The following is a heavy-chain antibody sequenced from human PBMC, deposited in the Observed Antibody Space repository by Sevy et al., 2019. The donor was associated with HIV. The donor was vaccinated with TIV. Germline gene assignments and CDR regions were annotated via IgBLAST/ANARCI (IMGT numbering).Heavy chain of an antibody. Sequence: GGSLRLSCKPSGFTFANYAMNWVRQAPGKGLEWVSTIYGTGGVTYYADSVKGRFTISRDNSKNTLYLQMNSLRTEDTAIYYCAGARFDSSGSFEAFDIWGQGTMVTVSS. J-gene: IGHJ3*02. CDR2: IYGTGGVT. V-gene: IGHV3-23*01. D-gene: IGHD3-22*01. CDR1: GFTFANYA. CDR3: AGARFDSSGSFEAFDI.